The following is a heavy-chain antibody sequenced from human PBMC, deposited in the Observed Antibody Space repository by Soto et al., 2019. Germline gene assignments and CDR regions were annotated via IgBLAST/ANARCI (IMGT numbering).Heavy chain of an antibody. D-gene: IGHD2-15*01. CDR2: IYYSGST. J-gene: IGHJ6*02. V-gene: IGHV4-59*01. Sequence: SETLSLTRTVSGGSISSYYWSWIRQPPGKGLEWIGYIYYSGSTNYNPSLKSRVTISVDTSKNQFSLKLSSVTAADTAVYYCARSYCSGGSCYLLGYYGMDVWGQGATVTVSS. CDR3: ARSYCSGGSCYLLGYYGMDV. CDR1: GGSISSYY.